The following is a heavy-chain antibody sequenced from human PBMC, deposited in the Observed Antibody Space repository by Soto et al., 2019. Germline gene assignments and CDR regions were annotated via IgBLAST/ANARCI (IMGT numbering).Heavy chain of an antibody. CDR1: GGSISSGGYY. Sequence: SGTLSLTCTVSGGSISSGGYYWSWIRQHPGKGLEWIGYIYYSGSTYYNPSLKSRVTISVDTSKNQFSLKLSSVTAADTAVYYCARGGGESVYYYYGMDVWGQGPRSP. CDR3: ARGGGESVYYYYGMDV. D-gene: IGHD3-10*01. J-gene: IGHJ6*02. V-gene: IGHV4-31*03. CDR2: IYYSGST.